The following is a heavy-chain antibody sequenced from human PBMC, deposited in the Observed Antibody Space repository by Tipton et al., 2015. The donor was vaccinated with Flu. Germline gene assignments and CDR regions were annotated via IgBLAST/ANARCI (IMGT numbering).Heavy chain of an antibody. V-gene: IGHV4-4*02. D-gene: IGHD5-18*01. CDR2: IYHSGST. CDR1: GGSISSSNW. Sequence: SLTCAVSGGSISSSNWWSWVRQPPGKGLEWIGEIYHSGSTYYNPSLKSRVTISVDTSKNQFSLKLSSVTAADTAVYYCARDVDTAMVKGAFDIWGQGTMVTVSS. CDR3: ARDVDTAMVKGAFDI. J-gene: IGHJ3*02.